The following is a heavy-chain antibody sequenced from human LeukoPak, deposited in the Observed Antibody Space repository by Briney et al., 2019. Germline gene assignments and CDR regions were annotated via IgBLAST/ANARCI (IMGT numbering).Heavy chain of an antibody. CDR3: ARAPASAALGYYMAV. Sequence: ASVKVSCKASGGTFSSYAISGVRQAPGQGLEWMGGIIPIFGTANYAQKFQGRVTITADESTSTAYMELSSLRSEDTAVYYCARAPASAALGYYMAVWGKCTTVTVSS. CDR2: IIPIFGTA. D-gene: IGHD2-2*01. CDR1: GGTFSSYA. V-gene: IGHV1-69*13. J-gene: IGHJ6*03.